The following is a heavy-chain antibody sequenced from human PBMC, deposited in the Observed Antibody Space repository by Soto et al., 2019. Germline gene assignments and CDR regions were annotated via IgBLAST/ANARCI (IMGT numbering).Heavy chain of an antibody. J-gene: IGHJ4*02. CDR1: GGTFSSYR. CDR3: ARDSGAKLSSS. CDR2: IVPIYRTA. D-gene: IGHD6-13*01. V-gene: IGHV1-69*13. Sequence: SVKVSCKASGGTFSSYRFNWVRQARGQGLEWLGGIVPIYRTADYAQKFQGRVTITADESTRTVYMELSSLKSQDTALYYCARDSGAKLSSSWGQGTLVTSPQ.